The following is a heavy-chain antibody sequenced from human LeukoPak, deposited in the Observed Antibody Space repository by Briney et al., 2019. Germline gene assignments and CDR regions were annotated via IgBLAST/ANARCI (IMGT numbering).Heavy chain of an antibody. V-gene: IGHV4-59*01. CDR1: GVSISGYY. CDR3: ARGNILTGYYNANWFDP. D-gene: IGHD3-9*01. J-gene: IGHJ5*02. Sequence: SETLSLTCTVSGVSISGYYWTWIRQPPGKGLEWIGYVYYSGSTNYNPSLKSRVSISIDITNNQFSLKLSSVTAADTAVYYCARGNILTGYYNANWFDPWGQGTLVTVSS. CDR2: VYYSGST.